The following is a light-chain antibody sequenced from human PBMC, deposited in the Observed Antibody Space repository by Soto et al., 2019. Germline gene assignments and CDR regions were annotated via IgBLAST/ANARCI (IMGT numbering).Light chain of an antibody. J-gene: IGKJ5*01. V-gene: IGKV3-20*01. CDR3: QHYGRSPS. Sequence: EILLTQSPGTLSLSPGERATLSCRASQSVGSAYVGWYQQKPGQAPRLLIFGASRGATGIPDRFSGSGSGTNFTLTINEVEPEDSAVYYCQHYGRSPSFG. CDR2: GAS. CDR1: QSVGSAY.